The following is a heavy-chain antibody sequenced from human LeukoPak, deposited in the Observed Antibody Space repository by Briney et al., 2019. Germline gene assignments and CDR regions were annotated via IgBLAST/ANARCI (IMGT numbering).Heavy chain of an antibody. Sequence: ASVKVSCKASGGTFSSYAISWVRQAPGQGLEWMGRIIPIFGTANYAQKFQGRVTITTDESTSTAYMELSSLRSEDMAVYYCARGPLVVTAIPFLDYWGQGTLVTVSS. CDR2: IIPIFGTA. D-gene: IGHD2-21*02. CDR3: ARGPLVVTAIPFLDY. CDR1: GGTFSSYA. J-gene: IGHJ4*02. V-gene: IGHV1-69*05.